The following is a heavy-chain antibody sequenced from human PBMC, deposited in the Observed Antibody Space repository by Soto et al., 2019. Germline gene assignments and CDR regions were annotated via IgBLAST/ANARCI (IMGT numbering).Heavy chain of an antibody. J-gene: IGHJ4*02. D-gene: IGHD1-26*01. V-gene: IGHV3-7*01. CDR1: GFTFSNFW. Sequence: EVQLVESGGGLVQPGGSLRLSCVASGFTFSNFWLSWARQAPGKGLEWVANINQDGSAKYYVPSVRGRFTISRDNAKDSPYMQMNSLGAEDAAVYYCATSAGAPGNYWGQGTLVTVSS. CDR2: INQDGSAK. CDR3: ATSAGAPGNY.